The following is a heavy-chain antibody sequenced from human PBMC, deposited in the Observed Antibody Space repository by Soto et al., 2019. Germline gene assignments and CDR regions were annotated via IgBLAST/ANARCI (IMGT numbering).Heavy chain of an antibody. J-gene: IGHJ4*02. CDR2: IYYGGGT. V-gene: IGHV4-59*01. Sequence: PSETLSLTCTVSGGSISSYYWNWIRQPPGKGLEWIGDIYYGGGTNYNPSLKSRVTLSVDTSKNQFSLKLSSVTAADTAVYYCARVPDYWGQGTLVTVSS. CDR1: GGSISSYY. CDR3: ARVPDY.